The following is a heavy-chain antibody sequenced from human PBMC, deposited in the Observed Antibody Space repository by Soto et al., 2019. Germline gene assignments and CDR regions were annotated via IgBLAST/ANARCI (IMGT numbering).Heavy chain of an antibody. J-gene: IGHJ4*02. V-gene: IGHV3-23*01. Sequence: GSLRLSCAASGFTFTNYAMTWVRQAPGKGLEWVSVTSGSGGSTYYADSVKGRFTISRDNSKNTLYLQMDSLRAEDTAVYYCAKVIVVIAAAGDYFDHWGQGTLVTVSS. CDR2: TSGSGGST. CDR1: GFTFTNYA. D-gene: IGHD2-21*01. CDR3: AKVIVVIAAAGDYFDH.